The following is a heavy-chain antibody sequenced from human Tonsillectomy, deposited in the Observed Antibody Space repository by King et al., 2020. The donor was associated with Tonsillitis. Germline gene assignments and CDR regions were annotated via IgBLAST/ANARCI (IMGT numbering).Heavy chain of an antibody. Sequence: VKLQKWGAGLLKPSETLSLTCAVYGGSFSGYYWSWIPQPPGKGLEWIGEINHSGSTNYNPSLKSRVTISVDTSKNQFSLKLSSVTAADTAVYYCARGRPYYDFWSGYKNMASWFDPWGQGTLVTVSS. V-gene: IGHV4-34*01. CDR3: ARGRPYYDFWSGYKNMASWFDP. D-gene: IGHD3-3*01. J-gene: IGHJ5*02. CDR1: GGSFSGYY. CDR2: INHSGST.